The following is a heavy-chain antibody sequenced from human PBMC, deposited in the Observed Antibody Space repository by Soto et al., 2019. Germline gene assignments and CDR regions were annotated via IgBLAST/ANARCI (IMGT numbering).Heavy chain of an antibody. J-gene: IGHJ6*02. Sequence: PVGSLRLSCAASVFTFSSYSMNWVRQAPGKGLEWVSSISSSSSYIYYADSVKGRFTISRDNAKNSLYLQMNSLRAEDTAVYYCARTLTSYYGSGRYGMDIWRQGTTVTVSS. CDR2: ISSSSSYI. CDR3: ARTLTSYYGSGRYGMDI. D-gene: IGHD3-10*01. V-gene: IGHV3-21*01. CDR1: VFTFSSYS.